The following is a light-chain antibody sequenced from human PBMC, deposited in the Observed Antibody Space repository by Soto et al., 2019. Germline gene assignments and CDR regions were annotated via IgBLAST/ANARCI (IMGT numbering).Light chain of an antibody. CDR3: QSYDATNQV. CDR1: SGSIASNY. Sequence: NFMLTQPHSVSESTGKTVIISCTRCSGSIASNYVQWYQQRPGSSPTTVIYEDNQRPSGVPDRFSGSIDSSSNSASLTISGLETEDEADYFCQSYDATNQVFGGGTKVTVL. J-gene: IGLJ3*02. CDR2: EDN. V-gene: IGLV6-57*01.